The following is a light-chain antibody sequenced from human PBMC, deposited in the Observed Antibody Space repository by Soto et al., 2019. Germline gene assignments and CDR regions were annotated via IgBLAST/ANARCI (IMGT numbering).Light chain of an antibody. CDR3: SSYAGNTKGV. CDR2: EVS. Sequence: QSVLTQPPSASGSPGQSVTISCTGTSSDVGGYDYVSWYQQHPGKAPKLMIFEVSKRPSGVPDRFSGSKSGNTASLTVSGLQVEVEADYYCSSYAGNTKGVFGTGTKVTVL. J-gene: IGLJ1*01. V-gene: IGLV2-8*01. CDR1: SSDVGGYDY.